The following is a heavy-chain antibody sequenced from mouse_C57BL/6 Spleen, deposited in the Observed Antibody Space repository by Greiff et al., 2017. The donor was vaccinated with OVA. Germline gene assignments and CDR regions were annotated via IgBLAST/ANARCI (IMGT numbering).Heavy chain of an antibody. D-gene: IGHD3-2*02. CDR2: IHPSDSET. CDR1: GYTFTSYW. Sequence: QVQLQQPGAELVRPGSSVKLSCKASGYTFTSYWMHWVKQRPIQGLEWIGNIHPSDSETHYNQKFKDKATLTVDKSSSTAYMQLSSLTSDDSAVYYCARTPLPQLRLHDAMDYWGQGTSVTVSS. J-gene: IGHJ4*01. V-gene: IGHV1-52*01. CDR3: ARTPLPQLRLHDAMDY.